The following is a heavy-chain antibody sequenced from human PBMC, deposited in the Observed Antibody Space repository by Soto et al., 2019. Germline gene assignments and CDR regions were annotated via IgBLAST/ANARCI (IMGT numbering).Heavy chain of an antibody. Sequence: ASVKVSCKASGYTFTGYYMHWVRQAPGQGLEWMGWINPNSGGTNYAQKFQGWVTMTRDTSISTAYMELSRLRSDDTAVYYCARGGEWLVLNFDYWGQGTLVTVSS. CDR3: ARGGEWLVLNFDY. J-gene: IGHJ4*02. CDR2: INPNSGGT. V-gene: IGHV1-2*04. CDR1: GYTFTGYY. D-gene: IGHD6-19*01.